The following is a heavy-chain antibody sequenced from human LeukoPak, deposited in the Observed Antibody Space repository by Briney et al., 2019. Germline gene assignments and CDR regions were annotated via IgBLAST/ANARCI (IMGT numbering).Heavy chain of an antibody. D-gene: IGHD6-13*01. CDR1: GFTFSSYA. CDR3: AKVYSSRGVAFDI. J-gene: IGHJ3*02. Sequence: GGSLRLSCAASGFTFSSYAMSWVRQAPGKGLEWVSAISVSGGSTYYADSVKGRFTISRDNSKNTLYLQMNSLRAEDTAVYYCAKVYSSRGVAFDIWGQGTMVTVSS. V-gene: IGHV3-23*01. CDR2: ISVSGGST.